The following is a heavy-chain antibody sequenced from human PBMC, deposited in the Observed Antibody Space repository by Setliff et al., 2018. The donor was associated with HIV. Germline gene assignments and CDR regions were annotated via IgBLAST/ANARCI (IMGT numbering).Heavy chain of an antibody. J-gene: IGHJ4*02. D-gene: IGHD6-13*01. V-gene: IGHV3-48*04. CDR2: ISSSSSTI. CDR3: ARGGSNSWSPFDY. CDR1: GFTFSSYS. Sequence: GGSLRLSCVASGFTFSSYSMNWVRQAPGKGLEFVSYISSSSSTIYYADSVKGRFTISRDNAKNTLYLQMNSLRAEDTAVYYCARGGSNSWSPFDYWGQGTLVTVSS.